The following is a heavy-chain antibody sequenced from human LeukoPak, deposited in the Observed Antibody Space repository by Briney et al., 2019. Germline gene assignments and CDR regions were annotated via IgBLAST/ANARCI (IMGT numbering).Heavy chain of an antibody. V-gene: IGHV4-4*07. Sequence: SETLSLTCTVPGGSISSYYWSWIRQPAGKGLEWIGRIYTSGSTNYNPSLKSRVTMSVDTSKNQFSLKLSSVTAADTAVYYCARDEPDYGDYVDWFDPWGQGTLVTVSS. CDR2: IYTSGST. CDR1: GGSISSYY. J-gene: IGHJ5*02. D-gene: IGHD4-17*01. CDR3: ARDEPDYGDYVDWFDP.